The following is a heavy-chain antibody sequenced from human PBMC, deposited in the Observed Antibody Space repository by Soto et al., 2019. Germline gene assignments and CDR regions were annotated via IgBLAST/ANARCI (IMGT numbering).Heavy chain of an antibody. CDR1: GFTFSSYA. CDR3: ARDPSLAYCGGDCYNPAGGYYYYGMDV. J-gene: IGHJ6*02. V-gene: IGHV3-30-3*01. CDR2: ISYDGSNK. D-gene: IGHD2-21*02. Sequence: GGSLRLSCAASGFTFSSYAMHWVRQAPGKGLEWVAVISYDGSNKYYADSVKGRFTISRDNSKNTLYLQMNSLRAEDTAVYYCARDPSLAYCGGDCYNPAGGYYYYGMDVWGQGTTVTVSS.